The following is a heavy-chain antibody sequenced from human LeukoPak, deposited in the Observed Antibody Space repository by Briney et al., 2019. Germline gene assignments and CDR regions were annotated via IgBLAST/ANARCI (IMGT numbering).Heavy chain of an antibody. J-gene: IGHJ3*02. D-gene: IGHD2-21*02. CDR2: ISYDGSNK. CDR3: VLTVVNAFDI. Sequence: GGSLRLSCAASGFTFSNYALHWVHQAPGKGLEWVAVISYDGSNKYYADSVKGRFTISRDNSENTLYLQTNSLRAEDTAVYYCVLTVVNAFDIWGQGTLVTVSS. V-gene: IGHV3-30-3*01. CDR1: GFTFSNYA.